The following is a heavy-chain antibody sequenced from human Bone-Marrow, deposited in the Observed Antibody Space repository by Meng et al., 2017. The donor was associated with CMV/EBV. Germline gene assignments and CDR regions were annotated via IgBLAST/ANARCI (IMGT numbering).Heavy chain of an antibody. V-gene: IGHV1-69*05. D-gene: IGHD1-1*01. CDR1: GGTFSSYA. Sequence: SVKVSCKASGGTFSSYAISWVRQAPGQGLEWMGGIIPIFGTANYAQKFQGRVTITTDESTSTAYMELSRLRSDDTAVYYCARDQVAAQLELAYYGMDVWGQGTTVTVSS. CDR3: ARDQVAAQLELAYYGMDV. J-gene: IGHJ6*02. CDR2: IIPIFGTA.